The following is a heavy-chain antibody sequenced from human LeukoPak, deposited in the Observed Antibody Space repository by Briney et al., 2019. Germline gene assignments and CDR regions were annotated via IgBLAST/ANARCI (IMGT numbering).Heavy chain of an antibody. CDR3: ARALYDSSGYPLPLGY. CDR1: GYSFTSYW. CDR2: IYAGDSDT. D-gene: IGHD3-22*01. Sequence: GESLKISCKGSGYSFTSYWIGWVRQMPGKGLEWMGIIYAGDSDTRYSPSFQGQVTISADKSISTAYLQWSSLKASDTAMYYCARALYDSSGYPLPLGYWGQGTLVTVSS. V-gene: IGHV5-51*01. J-gene: IGHJ4*02.